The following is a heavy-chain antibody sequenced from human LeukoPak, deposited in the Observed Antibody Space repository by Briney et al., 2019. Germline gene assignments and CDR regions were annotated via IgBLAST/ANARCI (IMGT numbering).Heavy chain of an antibody. J-gene: IGHJ4*02. CDR1: GYTFTSHD. D-gene: IGHD6-13*01. CDR2: MNPNSGNT. V-gene: IGHV1-8*01. Sequence: ASVKVSCKASGYTFTSHDINWVRQATGQGLEWMGWMNPNSGNTGYAQKFQGRVTMTRNTSISTAYMELSSLRSEDTAVYYCARGYRIAAAGTGVGYWGQGTLVTVSS. CDR3: ARGYRIAAAGTGVGY.